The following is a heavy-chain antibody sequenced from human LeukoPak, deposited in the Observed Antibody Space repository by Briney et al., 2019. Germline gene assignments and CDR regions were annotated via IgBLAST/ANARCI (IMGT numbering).Heavy chain of an antibody. J-gene: IGHJ5*02. V-gene: IGHV4-39*01. D-gene: IGHD6-13*01. CDR1: GGSISSSPYY. CDR3: ARGPDYSTTYDANWFEP. CDR2: IYRSGST. Sequence: KPSETLSLTGTVSGGSISSSPYYWGWVRQPPGKGLEWIASIYRSGSTFYDPSLKSRVTVSIDTSKNQFSLRLNSVTSADTAVYFCARGPDYSTTYDANWFEPWGEGTLVTVSS.